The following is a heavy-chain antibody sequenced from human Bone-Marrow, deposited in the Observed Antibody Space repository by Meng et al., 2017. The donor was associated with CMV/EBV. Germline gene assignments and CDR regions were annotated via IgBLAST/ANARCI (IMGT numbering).Heavy chain of an antibody. D-gene: IGHD2-2*01. Sequence: KVSCKGSGYSFSSYWIGWVRQMPGKGLEWMGIIYPGDSDTRYSPSFQGQVTISADKSISTAYLQWSSLKASDTAMYYCARRLGYCSSTSCSLYYFDYWGRGTLVTVSS. CDR3: ARRLGYCSSTSCSLYYFDY. CDR2: IYPGDSDT. V-gene: IGHV5-51*01. J-gene: IGHJ4*02. CDR1: GYSFSSYW.